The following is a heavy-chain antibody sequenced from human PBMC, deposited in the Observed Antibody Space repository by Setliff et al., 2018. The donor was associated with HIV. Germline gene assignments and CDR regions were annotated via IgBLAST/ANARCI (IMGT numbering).Heavy chain of an antibody. CDR2: ISSSDNTI. V-gene: IGHV3-48*03. D-gene: IGHD5-18*01. Sequence: GGSLRLSCAASGFTFSSYEMNWVRQAPGKGLEWVSYISSSDNTIHYADSVRGRFTISRDNAKNSLYLQMNSLRAEDTAVYYCARDHGYSYGTIDYWGQGTLVTVSS. CDR1: GFTFSSYE. J-gene: IGHJ4*02. CDR3: ARDHGYSYGTIDY.